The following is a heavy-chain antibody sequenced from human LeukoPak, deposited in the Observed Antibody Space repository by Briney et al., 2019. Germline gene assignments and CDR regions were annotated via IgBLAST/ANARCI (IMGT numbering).Heavy chain of an antibody. J-gene: IGHJ4*02. CDR1: GFSFSTYW. CDR3: VSRRGDY. V-gene: IGHV3-7*01. CDR2: IKLTAIET. Sequence: GGSLRLSCLSSGFSFSTYWMGWVRQSPGKGLEWVAIIKLTAIETYYLDSVKGRFTISRDNARKSLYLQMNSLRVEDTAIYYCVSRRGDYWGQGTLVTVSS.